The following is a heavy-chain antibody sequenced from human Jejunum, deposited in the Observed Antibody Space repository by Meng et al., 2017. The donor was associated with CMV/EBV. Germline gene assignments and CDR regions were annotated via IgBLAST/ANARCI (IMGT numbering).Heavy chain of an antibody. D-gene: IGHD1-1*01. CDR2: VYYSGSA. CDR3: ARGLGHASNNSHDY. J-gene: IGHJ4*02. Sequence: GGSVTNDDYYWNWIRQPPGKGLEWMGHVYYSGSATYSPSLRSRVTISVDMSKNQFSLKLRSVTAADTAMYFCARGLGHASNNSHDYWGQGTLVTVSS. V-gene: IGHV4-61*08. CDR1: GGSVTNDDYY.